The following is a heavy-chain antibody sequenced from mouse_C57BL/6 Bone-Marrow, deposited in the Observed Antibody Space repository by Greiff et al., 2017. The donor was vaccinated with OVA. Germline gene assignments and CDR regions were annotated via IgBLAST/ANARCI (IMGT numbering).Heavy chain of an antibody. Sequence: VQLQQSGAELVRPGTSVKMSCKASGYTFTNYWIGWVKQRPGNGLEWIGDIYPGGGYTNYNDKFKGKATLTADKSSSTAYMQFSSQTSEDSAIYYYAADSSVYWFAYWGQGTLVTVSA. CDR3: AADSSVYWFAY. J-gene: IGHJ3*01. V-gene: IGHV1-63*01. CDR2: IYPGGGYT. CDR1: GYTFTNYW. D-gene: IGHD3-2*02.